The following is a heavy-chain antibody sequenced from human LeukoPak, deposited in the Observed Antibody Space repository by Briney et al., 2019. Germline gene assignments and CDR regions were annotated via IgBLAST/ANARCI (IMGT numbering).Heavy chain of an antibody. J-gene: IGHJ4*02. Sequence: GGSLRLSCAASGFTLSDYYMSWIRQAPGKGLEWVSYISSSSSYTNYADSVKGRFTISRDNAKNSLYLQMNSLRAEDTAVYYCARDRVRGVIITSSVPFDYWGQGTLVTVSS. CDR3: ARDRVRGVIITSSVPFDY. CDR1: GFTLSDYY. V-gene: IGHV3-11*06. D-gene: IGHD3-10*01. CDR2: ISSSSSYT.